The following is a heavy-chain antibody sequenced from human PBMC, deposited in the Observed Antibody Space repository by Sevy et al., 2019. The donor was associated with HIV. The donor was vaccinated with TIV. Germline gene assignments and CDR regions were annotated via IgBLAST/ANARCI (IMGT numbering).Heavy chain of an antibody. CDR1: GFTVSSNY. Sequence: GGSLRLSCAASGFTVSSNYMSWVRQAPGKGLEWVSVIYSGGSTYYADSVKGRFTISRDNSKNTLYLQMNSLRVEDTAVYYCARVNCSGGSCYYYYGMDVWGQGTTVTVSS. J-gene: IGHJ6*02. CDR2: IYSGGST. D-gene: IGHD2-15*01. V-gene: IGHV3-53*01. CDR3: ARVNCSGGSCYYYYGMDV.